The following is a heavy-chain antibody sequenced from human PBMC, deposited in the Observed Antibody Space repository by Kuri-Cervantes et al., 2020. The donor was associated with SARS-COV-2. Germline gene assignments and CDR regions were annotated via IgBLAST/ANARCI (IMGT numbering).Heavy chain of an antibody. CDR2: INPNSGGA. J-gene: IGHJ3*02. CDR3: ARGRGIQWDAFDI. CDR1: GYTFTGYY. Sequence: ASVKVSCKASGYTFTGYYMHWVRQAPGQGLEWMGWINPNSGGANYAQKFQGRVTMTRDTSISTAYMELSRLRSDDTAVYYCARGRGIQWDAFDIWGQGTMVTVSS. V-gene: IGHV1-2*02. D-gene: IGHD5-12*01.